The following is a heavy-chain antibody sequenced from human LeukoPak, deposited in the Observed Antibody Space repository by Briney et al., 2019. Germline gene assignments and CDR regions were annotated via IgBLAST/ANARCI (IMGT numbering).Heavy chain of an antibody. V-gene: IGHV1-3*01. CDR1: GYTFTSYA. D-gene: IGHD2-2*01. J-gene: IGHJ6*02. CDR2: INAGNGNT. CDR3: ARDGVVPAATSGMDV. Sequence: ASVKVSCTASGYTFTSYAMHWVRQAPGQRLEWMGWINAGNGNTKYSQKFQGRVTITRDTSASTAYMELSSPRSEDTAVYYCARDGVVPAATSGMDVWGQGTTVTVSS.